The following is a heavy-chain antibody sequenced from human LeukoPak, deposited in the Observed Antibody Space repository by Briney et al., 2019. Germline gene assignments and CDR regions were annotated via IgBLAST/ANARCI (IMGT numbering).Heavy chain of an antibody. V-gene: IGHV1-2*02. CDR2: INPNSGGT. CDR3: ATLRDLGELSPYDY. D-gene: IGHD3-16*02. Sequence: AASVKVSCKASGYTFTGYYMHWVRQAPGQGLEWMGWINPNSGGTNYAQKFQGRFTMTRDTSISTAYMELSRLRSDDTAVYYCATLRDLGELSPYDYWGQGTLVTVSS. J-gene: IGHJ4*02. CDR1: GYTFTGYY.